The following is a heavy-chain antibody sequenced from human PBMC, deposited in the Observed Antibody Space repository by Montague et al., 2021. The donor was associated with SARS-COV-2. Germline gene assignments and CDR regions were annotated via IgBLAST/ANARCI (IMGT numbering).Heavy chain of an antibody. V-gene: IGHV4-31*03. CDR1: GGSISSGGYF. J-gene: IGHJ4*02. CDR3: ARTPAVYVVVVPAARGHFDY. CDR2: IYYSGST. D-gene: IGHD2-2*01. Sequence: TLSLTCTVSGGSISSGGYFWSWIRQHPGKGLEWIGYIYYSGSTYYNPSLKSRVTISVDTSKNQFSLKLCSVTAADTAVYYCARTPAVYVVVVPAARGHFDYWGQGTLVTVSS.